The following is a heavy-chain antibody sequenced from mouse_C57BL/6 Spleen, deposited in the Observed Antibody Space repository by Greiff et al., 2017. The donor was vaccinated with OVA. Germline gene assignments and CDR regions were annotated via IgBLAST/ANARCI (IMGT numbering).Heavy chain of an antibody. J-gene: IGHJ4*01. CDR1: GFTFSDYG. Sequence: EVNVVESGGGLVKPGGPLKLSCAASGFTFSDYGMHWVRQAPEKGLEWVAYISSGSSTIYYADTVKGRFTISRDNAKNTLFLQMTSLRSEDTAMYYCARDDYYYAMDYWGQGTSVTVSS. CDR2: ISSGSSTI. D-gene: IGHD2-4*01. CDR3: ARDDYYYAMDY. V-gene: IGHV5-17*01.